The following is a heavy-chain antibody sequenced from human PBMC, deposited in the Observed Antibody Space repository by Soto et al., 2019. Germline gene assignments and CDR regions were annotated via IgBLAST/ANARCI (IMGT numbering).Heavy chain of an antibody. CDR2: VYDSGST. CDR3: ARDHREYASSSNWFDP. J-gene: IGHJ5*02. CDR1: GGSISSYY. V-gene: IGHV4-59*01. Sequence: SETLSLTCTVSGGSISSYYWSWIRQPPGKGLEWIGYVYDSGSTNYNSSLKSRVTISVDTSKNQFSLKLTSVTAADTAVYYCARDHREYASSSNWFDPWGQGTLVTVSS. D-gene: IGHD6-6*01.